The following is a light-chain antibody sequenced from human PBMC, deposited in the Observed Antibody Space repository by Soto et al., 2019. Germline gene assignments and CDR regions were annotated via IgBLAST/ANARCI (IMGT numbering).Light chain of an antibody. Sequence: EIAGAKCPTKLTESPGARVSLSCRATQTIGNKLAWYLQRPGQAPRLLMYGASTRATDIPARFSGSGSGTEFTLTITGLQSEDFAVYYCQQYNGLPWTFGLGTKVDIK. CDR3: QQYNGLPWT. V-gene: IGKV3-15*01. CDR1: QTIGNK. CDR2: GAS. J-gene: IGKJ1*01.